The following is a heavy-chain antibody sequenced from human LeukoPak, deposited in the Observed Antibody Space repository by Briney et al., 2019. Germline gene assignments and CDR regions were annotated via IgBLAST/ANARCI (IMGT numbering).Heavy chain of an antibody. V-gene: IGHV3-15*01. Sequence: PGGSLRLSCAASGFTFSNAWMSWVRQAPGKGLEWVGRIKSKTASGTTDYAAPVKGRFTISRDDSQNTSYLQMNSLQTEDTAVYYCTTDASPYCTDGKCYTGGNFDYWGQGTLVIVSS. CDR1: GFTFSNAW. CDR2: IKSKTASGTT. D-gene: IGHD2-8*01. CDR3: TTDASPYCTDGKCYTGGNFDY. J-gene: IGHJ4*02.